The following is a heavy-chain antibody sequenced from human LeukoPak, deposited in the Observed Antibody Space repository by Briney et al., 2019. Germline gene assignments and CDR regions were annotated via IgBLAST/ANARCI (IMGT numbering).Heavy chain of an antibody. CDR3: ATDRWEEQRLLYYFDS. Sequence: ASVKVSCKASGYNFSGHYMHWVRQAPGQGLEWMGRIIPILDFSNYAQNFQGRVTITADKVTNTVYLELSSLRSEDTAVFYCATDRWEEQRLLYYFDSWGQGTQVTVSS. D-gene: IGHD1-26*01. V-gene: IGHV1-69*04. J-gene: IGHJ4*02. CDR2: IIPILDFS. CDR1: GYNFSGHY.